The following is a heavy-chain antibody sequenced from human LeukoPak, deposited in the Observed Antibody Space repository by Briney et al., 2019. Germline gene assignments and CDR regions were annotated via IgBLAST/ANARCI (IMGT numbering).Heavy chain of an antibody. CDR3: ARTIAAAGTGWFDP. V-gene: IGHV4-59*13. D-gene: IGHD6-13*01. J-gene: IGHJ5*02. Sequence: SETLSLTCTVSGGSISSYYWSWIRQPPGKGLEWIGYIYYSGSTNYNPSLKSRVTISVDTSKNQFSLKLSSVTAADTAVYYCARTIAAAGTGWFDPWGQGTLVTVSS. CDR1: GGSISSYY. CDR2: IYYSGST.